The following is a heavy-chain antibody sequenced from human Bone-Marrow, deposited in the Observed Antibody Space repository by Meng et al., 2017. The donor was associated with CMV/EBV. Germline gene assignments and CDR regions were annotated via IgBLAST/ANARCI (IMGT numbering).Heavy chain of an antibody. CDR3: ARERRCSSASCSPGFMDV. V-gene: IGHV3-13*01. CDR1: GFSFSSHD. J-gene: IGHJ6*02. CDR2: IGSAGDR. D-gene: IGHD2-2*01. Sequence: GGSLRLSCAASGFSFSSHDMHWVRQTPGKGLEWVSSIGSAGDRYYAGSVKGRFTISRENAKNSFSLQMNSLRADDTAVYYCARERRCSSASCSPGFMDVWGQGTTVTVSS.